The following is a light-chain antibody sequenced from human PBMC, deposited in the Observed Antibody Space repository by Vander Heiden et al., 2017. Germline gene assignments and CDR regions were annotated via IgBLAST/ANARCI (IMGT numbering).Light chain of an antibody. CDR2: DAS. Sequence: ELVLTQYPATLSLSPGERATLSSRASQSVSSSLAWYQQKPGQAPRLLIYDASNRATGIPARFSGSGSGTDFTLTISSREPEDFAVYYCQQRSNWPSTVGGGTKVESK. CDR3: QQRSNWPST. J-gene: IGKJ4*01. CDR1: QSVSSS. V-gene: IGKV3-11*01.